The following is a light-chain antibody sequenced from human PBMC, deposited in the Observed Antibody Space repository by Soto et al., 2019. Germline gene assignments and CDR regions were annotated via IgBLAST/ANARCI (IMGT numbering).Light chain of an antibody. CDR3: QQLNSYPFFT. V-gene: IGKV1-9*01. CDR1: QGISSY. CDR2: AAS. J-gene: IGKJ3*01. Sequence: DIQLTQSPSFLSASVGDRVTITCRASQGISSYLAWYQQKTGKAPKLLIYAASTLQSGVPSRFSGSGSGTEVTLTISSLQPEDVATYYCQQLNSYPFFTFGPGTKVDIK.